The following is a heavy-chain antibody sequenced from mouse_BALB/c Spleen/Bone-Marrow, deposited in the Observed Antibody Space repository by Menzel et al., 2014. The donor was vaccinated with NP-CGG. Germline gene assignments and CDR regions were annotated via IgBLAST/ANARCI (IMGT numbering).Heavy chain of an antibody. CDR2: IYPSDSYT. J-gene: IGHJ4*01. Sequence: VKLMESGAELVRPGASVKLSSKASGYTFTSNWINWVKQRPGQGLEWIGNIYPSDSYTNYNQKFKDKATLTVDKSSSTAYMQLSSPTSEDSAVYYCTRGSSYVGYAMDYWGQGTSVTVSS. D-gene: IGHD1-1*01. V-gene: IGHV1-69*02. CDR1: GYTFTSNW. CDR3: TRGSSYVGYAMDY.